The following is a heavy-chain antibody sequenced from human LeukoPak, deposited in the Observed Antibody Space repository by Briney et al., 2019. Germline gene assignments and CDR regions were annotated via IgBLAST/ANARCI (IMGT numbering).Heavy chain of an antibody. CDR1: GLTLSNYA. CDR3: SRINYDILTGSGAFDI. CDR2: IFYDGSNK. J-gene: IGHJ3*02. D-gene: IGHD3-9*01. V-gene: IGHV3-30*04. Sequence: GGSLRLSCAASGLTLSNYAMHWVRQAPGKGLEWVALIFYDGSNKYYADSVKGRFTISRDNAKNSLYLQMNSLRAEDTAVYYCSRINYDILTGSGAFDIWGQGTMVTVSS.